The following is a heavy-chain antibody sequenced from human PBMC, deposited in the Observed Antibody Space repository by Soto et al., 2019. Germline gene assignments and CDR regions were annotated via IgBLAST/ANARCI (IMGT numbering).Heavy chain of an antibody. V-gene: IGHV3-30*18. CDR1: GFTFNIYG. D-gene: IGHD3-3*01. Sequence: QVQLVESGGGVVQPGRSLRLSCTASGFTFNIYGMHWVRQAPGKGLEWVTLISYDGSNKYYADSVKGRFTISRDNSKNTLYLQMNSLRAQDTAVYYCAKDVFGVYNYGMDVWGQGTTVTVSS. J-gene: IGHJ6*02. CDR3: AKDVFGVYNYGMDV. CDR2: ISYDGSNK.